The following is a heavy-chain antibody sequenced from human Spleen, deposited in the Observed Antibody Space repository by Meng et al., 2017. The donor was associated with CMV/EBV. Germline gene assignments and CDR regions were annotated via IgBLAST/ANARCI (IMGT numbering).Heavy chain of an antibody. CDR3: ARHYDFWSGYNPSVYYYYGMDV. CDR2: ISAYNGNT. Sequence: ASVKVSCKASGGTFTSYGISWVRQAPGQGLEWMGWISAYNGNTNYAQKLQGRVTMTTDTSTSTAYMELRSPRSDDTAVYYCARHYDFWSGYNPSVYYYYGMDVWGQGTTVTVSS. CDR1: GGTFTSYG. D-gene: IGHD3-3*01. J-gene: IGHJ6*02. V-gene: IGHV1-18*01.